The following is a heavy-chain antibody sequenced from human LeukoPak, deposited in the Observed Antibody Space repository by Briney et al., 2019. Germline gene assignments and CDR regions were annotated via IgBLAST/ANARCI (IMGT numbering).Heavy chain of an antibody. CDR1: GGSFTVYY. CDR3: VGGHDHIWGMSDY. J-gene: IGHJ4*02. D-gene: IGHD3-16*01. Sequence: SETLSLTCAVSGGSFTVYYWSWIRQSPGQGLEWLGEIFHTGSTIYNPSLESRVTISVDTSKSQFSLNLNSVTAADTAVYYCVGGHDHIWGMSDYWGRGTQVTVSS. V-gene: IGHV4-34*01. CDR2: IFHTGST.